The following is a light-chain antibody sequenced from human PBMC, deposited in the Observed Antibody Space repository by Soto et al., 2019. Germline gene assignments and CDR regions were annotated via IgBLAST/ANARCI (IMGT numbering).Light chain of an antibody. Sequence: EFVLTQSPGTLSLSPGERATLSCRASQTVRNNYLAWYQQKPGQAPRLLIYDACSRATGIPDRFSDSGSGTDFTHTIRRLEPEDFAVYYCQQFSSYPLTFGGGTNVEIK. CDR2: DAC. J-gene: IGKJ4*01. CDR1: QTVRNNY. CDR3: QQFSSYPLT. V-gene: IGKV3-20*01.